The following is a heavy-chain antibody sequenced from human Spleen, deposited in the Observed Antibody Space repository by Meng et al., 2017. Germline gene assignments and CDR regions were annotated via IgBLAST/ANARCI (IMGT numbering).Heavy chain of an antibody. CDR2: ISGSGVST. Sequence: GGSLRLSCAASGFSFSSYGISWVRQAPGKGLEWVSTISGSGVSTYYADSVKGRFTITRDNARNTLYLQVNSQRAEDKAIYCCAKDLVGVTNWGQGTPVTVSS. V-gene: IGHV3-23*01. J-gene: IGHJ4*02. CDR3: AKDLVGVTN. D-gene: IGHD1-26*01. CDR1: GFSFSSYG.